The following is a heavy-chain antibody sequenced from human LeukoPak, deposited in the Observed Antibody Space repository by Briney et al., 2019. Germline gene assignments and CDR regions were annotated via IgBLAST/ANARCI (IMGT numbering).Heavy chain of an antibody. J-gene: IGHJ1*01. Sequence: ASVKVSCKVSGYSLTELSLHWVRPAPGKGLEWMGGFDPEDGETIYAQKFQGRVTMTEDTSTDTAYMELSSVRSEDTAVYYCATVIAAAVTHKYFQHWGQGTLVTVSS. CDR3: ATVIAAAVTHKYFQH. CDR2: FDPEDGET. D-gene: IGHD6-13*01. CDR1: GYSLTELS. V-gene: IGHV1-24*01.